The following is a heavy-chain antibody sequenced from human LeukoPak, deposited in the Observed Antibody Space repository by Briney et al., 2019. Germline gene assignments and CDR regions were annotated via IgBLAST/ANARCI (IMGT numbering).Heavy chain of an antibody. J-gene: IGHJ4*02. CDR2: INPSDGGT. CDR3: APYGSGKGAHIDY. CDR1: GYRFTRYY. D-gene: IGHD3-10*01. Sequence: ASVKVSCKASGYRFTRYYIHWMRQAPGLGLEWMGIINPSDGGTTYAQKFQDRVTMTRDTSTSTVYMDLRSLRAEDTAVYLCAPYGSGKGAHIDYWGQGTLVTVSS. V-gene: IGHV1-46*03.